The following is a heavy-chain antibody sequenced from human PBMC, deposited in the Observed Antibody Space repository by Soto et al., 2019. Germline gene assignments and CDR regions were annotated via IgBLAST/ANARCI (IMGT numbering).Heavy chain of an antibody. CDR3: TTEDRYYYDSSGYLC. CDR2: IKSKTDGGTT. V-gene: IGHV3-15*01. CDR1: GFTFSNAW. D-gene: IGHD3-22*01. J-gene: IGHJ4*02. Sequence: PGGSLRLSCAASGFTFSNAWMSWVRQAPGKGLEWVGRIKSKTDGGTTDYAAPVKGRFTISRDDSKNTLYLQMNSLKPEDTAVYYCTTEDRYYYDSSGYLCWGQGTLVTVSS.